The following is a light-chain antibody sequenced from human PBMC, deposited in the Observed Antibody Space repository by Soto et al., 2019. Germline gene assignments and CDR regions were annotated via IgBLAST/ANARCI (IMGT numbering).Light chain of an antibody. CDR1: SSDVGGYKY. Sequence: QSVLTQPASVSGSPGQSITISCTGTSSDVGGYKYVSWYQQRPGKAPKLMIYEASNRPSGVSDRFSGSKSGNTASLTISGLQAEDEADYYCSSYTSSTTWVFGGGTKVTVL. V-gene: IGLV2-14*01. CDR3: SSYTSSTTWV. CDR2: EAS. J-gene: IGLJ3*02.